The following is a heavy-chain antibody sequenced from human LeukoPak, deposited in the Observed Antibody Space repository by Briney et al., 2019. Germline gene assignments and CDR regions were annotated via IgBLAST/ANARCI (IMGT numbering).Heavy chain of an antibody. Sequence: PGGSLRLSCAASGFTFSDYIMNWVRQAPGKGLEWVASISRNSTYIHYADSVKGRFTISRDNSKNTLFLQMNSLRAEDTAVYYCAKDREGLSSGYDLEYFDYWGQGTLVTVSS. D-gene: IGHD5-12*01. CDR2: ISRNSTYI. CDR3: AKDREGLSSGYDLEYFDY. V-gene: IGHV3-21*04. J-gene: IGHJ4*02. CDR1: GFTFSDYI.